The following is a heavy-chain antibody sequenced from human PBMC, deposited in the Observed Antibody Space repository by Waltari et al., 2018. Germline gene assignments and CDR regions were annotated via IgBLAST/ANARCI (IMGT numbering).Heavy chain of an antibody. Sequence: EVQLVESGGGLVHPGGSLRLSCAASGFTFSSYSMNWVRQTPGKGLEWSAQISGRSRTIYYADSVKGRFTISRDNAKNSLYLEMNSLRAEDTAVYYCARDSNPIATAVWDYFDFWGQGALVTVSS. CDR2: ISGRSRTI. D-gene: IGHD6-25*01. V-gene: IGHV3-48*04. CDR1: GFTFSSYS. CDR3: ARDSNPIATAVWDYFDF. J-gene: IGHJ4*02.